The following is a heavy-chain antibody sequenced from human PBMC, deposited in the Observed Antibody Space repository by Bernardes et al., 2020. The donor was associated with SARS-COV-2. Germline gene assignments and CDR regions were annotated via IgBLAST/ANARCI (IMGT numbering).Heavy chain of an antibody. CDR1: GGSISSSNYY. V-gene: IGHV4-39*01. CDR3: AGSSCGIDCYIGGLRSWDYGMDV. J-gene: IGHJ6*02. CDR2: IYSSGSS. Sequence: SEPLSLTCTVSGGSISSSNYYWGWIRQPPGKGLEWIGSIYSSGSSYYNPSLQSRVRESIDTSKNQFSLRLDFVTAADTAVYYCAGSSCGIDCYIGGLRSWDYGMDVWGQGTTVTVSS. D-gene: IGHD2-21*02.